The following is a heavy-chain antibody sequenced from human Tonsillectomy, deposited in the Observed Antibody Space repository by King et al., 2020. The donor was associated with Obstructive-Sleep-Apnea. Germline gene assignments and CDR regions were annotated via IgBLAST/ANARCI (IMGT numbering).Heavy chain of an antibody. Sequence: GQLVQSGAEVKKPGSSVKVSCKTSGGTFSSFAVNWVRQAPGQGLEWMGGITSLSDTANYAQKFQGRVTITADKSTSTAYMELISLTYDDTAVYYCARDAPRAYWGQGTLVTVSS. CDR2: ITSLSDTA. CDR3: ARDAPRAY. V-gene: IGHV1-69*14. CDR1: GGTFSSFA. J-gene: IGHJ4*02. D-gene: IGHD2-21*01.